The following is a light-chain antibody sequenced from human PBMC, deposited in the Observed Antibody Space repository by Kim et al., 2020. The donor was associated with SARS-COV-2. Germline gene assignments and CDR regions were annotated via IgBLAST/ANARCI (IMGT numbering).Light chain of an antibody. CDR1: SSDVGSYNR. J-gene: IGLJ1*01. V-gene: IGLV2-18*02. CDR3: SSYTSSSTFV. Sequence: GPSFTIACTGTSSDVGSYNRVSWYQQPPGTAPKLMIYEVSNRPSGVPDRFSGSKSGNTASLTISGLQAEDEADYYCSSYTSSSTFVFGTGTKVTVL. CDR2: EVS.